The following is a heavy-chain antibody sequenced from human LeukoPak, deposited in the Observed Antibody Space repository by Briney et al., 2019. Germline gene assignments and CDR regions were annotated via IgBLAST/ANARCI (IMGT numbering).Heavy chain of an antibody. Sequence: PGRSLRLSCAASGFTFSSYAKHWVRQAPGKGLEWVAVISYDGSNKYYADSVKGRFTISRDNSKNTLYLQMNSLRAEDTAVYYCARDWLDGSSYSWFDPWGQGTLVTVSS. CDR3: ARDWLDGSSYSWFDP. D-gene: IGHD6-6*01. V-gene: IGHV3-30-3*01. J-gene: IGHJ5*02. CDR2: ISYDGSNK. CDR1: GFTFSSYA.